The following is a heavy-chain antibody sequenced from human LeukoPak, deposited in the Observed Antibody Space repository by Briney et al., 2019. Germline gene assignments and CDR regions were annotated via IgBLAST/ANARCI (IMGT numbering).Heavy chain of an antibody. CDR2: ISYDGSNK. D-gene: IGHD3-22*01. Sequence: GGSLRLSCAASGFNFSSYAMHGLRQAPGKGLEWVAVISYDGSNKYYADSVKGRFTISRDNSKKTLYLQMNSLRAEDTAVYYCARNLNYYDSSGYYYWGQGTLVTVSS. CDR3: ARNLNYYDSSGYYY. V-gene: IGHV3-30-3*01. J-gene: IGHJ4*02. CDR1: GFNFSSYA.